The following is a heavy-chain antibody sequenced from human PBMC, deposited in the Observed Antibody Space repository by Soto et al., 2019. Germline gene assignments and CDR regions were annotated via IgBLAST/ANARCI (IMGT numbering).Heavy chain of an antibody. Sequence: QVQLQESGPGLVKPSQTLSLTCTVSGGSISSGGYYWSWIRQHPGKGLEWIGYIYYSGSTYYNPSLKSRATISVDTSKNQFSLKLSSVTAADTAVYYYARDRQRDSITFFYYGMDVWGQGTTVTVSS. CDR3: ARDRQRDSITFFYYGMDV. J-gene: IGHJ6*02. CDR1: GGSISSGGYY. V-gene: IGHV4-31*03. CDR2: IYYSGST. D-gene: IGHD3-16*01.